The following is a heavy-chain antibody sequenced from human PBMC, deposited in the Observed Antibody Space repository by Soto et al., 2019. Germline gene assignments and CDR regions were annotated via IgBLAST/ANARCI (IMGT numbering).Heavy chain of an antibody. Sequence: QVQLVQSGAEVKKPGASVKVSCKASGYTFTSYGISWVRQAPGQGLEWMGWISAYNGNTNYAQKLQGRVTMTTDTSTSTAYMEVRSLRCDDTAVYYCARGGGVLLFGANYYYYYGMDVWGQGTTVTVSS. CDR3: ARGGGVLLFGANYYYYYGMDV. CDR2: ISAYNGNT. D-gene: IGHD3-10*01. J-gene: IGHJ6*02. V-gene: IGHV1-18*01. CDR1: GYTFTSYG.